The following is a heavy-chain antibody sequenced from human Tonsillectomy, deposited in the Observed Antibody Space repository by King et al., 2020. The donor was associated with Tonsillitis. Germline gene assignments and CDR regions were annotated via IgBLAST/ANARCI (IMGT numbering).Heavy chain of an antibody. V-gene: IGHV4-59*01. CDR2: IFYSGNT. D-gene: IGHD3-10*01. Sequence: QLQESGPGLVKPSETLSLTCTVSGGSISSYYWSWLRQSPGKGLEWIGYIFYSGNTNYNPSLKSRVTISVDTSKNQFSLKLTSVTAADAAVYYYARDVGRQYGSGSFNWFDPWGQGTLVTVSS. CDR1: GGSISSYY. CDR3: ARDVGRQYGSGSFNWFDP. J-gene: IGHJ5*02.